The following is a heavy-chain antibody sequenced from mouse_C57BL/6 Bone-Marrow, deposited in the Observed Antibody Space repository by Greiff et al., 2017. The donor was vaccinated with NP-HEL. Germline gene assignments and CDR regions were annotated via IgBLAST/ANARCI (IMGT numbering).Heavy chain of an antibody. CDR1: GYSITSGYY. CDR3: ARSTGPWFAY. D-gene: IGHD4-1*02. J-gene: IGHJ3*01. CDR2: ISYDGSN. V-gene: IGHV3-6*01. Sequence: EVQLVESGPGLVKPSQSLSLTCSVTGYSITSGYYWNWIRQFPGNKLEWMGYISYDGSNNYNPSLKNRISITRDTSKNQFFLKLNSVTTEDTATYYCARSTGPWFAYWGQGTLVTVSA.